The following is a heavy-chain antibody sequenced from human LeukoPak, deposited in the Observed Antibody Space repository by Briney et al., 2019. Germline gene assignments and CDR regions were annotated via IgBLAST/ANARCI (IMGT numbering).Heavy chain of an antibody. CDR2: ISGHQGNT. D-gene: IGHD5-12*01. J-gene: IGHJ4*02. CDR1: GYTFTNYG. CDR3: ARSDLATITAGPFEY. Sequence: ASVKVSCNASGYTFTNYGITWVRQAPGQGLEWMGWISGHQGNTKYAQNFQGRVTMTIDTSTSTAYMDLRSLRSDDTAIYFCARSDLATITAGPFEYWGQGTLVAVSS. V-gene: IGHV1-18*01.